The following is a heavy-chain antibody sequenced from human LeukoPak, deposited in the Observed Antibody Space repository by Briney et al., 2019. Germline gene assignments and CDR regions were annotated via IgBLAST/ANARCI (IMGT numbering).Heavy chain of an antibody. Sequence: SETLSLTCTVSGGSISSFYWTWVRQPAGEGPEWIGRIHSSGSANYNSSLKSRVTMSVDTSKNQFSLKLSSVTAADTAVYYCARRGVTTNLWDYWGQGTLVTVSS. CDR1: GGSISSFY. V-gene: IGHV4-4*07. CDR2: IHSSGSA. D-gene: IGHD4-17*01. CDR3: ARRGVTTNLWDY. J-gene: IGHJ4*02.